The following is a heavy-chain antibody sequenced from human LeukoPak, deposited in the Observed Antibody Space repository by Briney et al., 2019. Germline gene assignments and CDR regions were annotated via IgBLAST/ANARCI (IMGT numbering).Heavy chain of an antibody. CDR1: GGSISSGAYC. D-gene: IGHD3-22*01. J-gene: IGHJ3*02. CDR2: IYHSGST. V-gene: IGHV4-30-4*07. CDR3: ARPYYDSSGYYHDAFDI. Sequence: PSETLSLTCAVSGGSISSGAYCWSWIRQPPGKGLEWIGYIYHSGSTYYNPSLKSRVTMSVDTSKNQFSLKLSSVTAADTAVYCCARPYYDSSGYYHDAFDIWGQGTMVSVSS.